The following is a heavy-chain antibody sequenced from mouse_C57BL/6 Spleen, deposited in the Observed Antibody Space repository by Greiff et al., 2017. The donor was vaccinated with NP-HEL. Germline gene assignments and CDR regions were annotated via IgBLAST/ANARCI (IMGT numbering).Heavy chain of an antibody. V-gene: IGHV1-80*01. CDR1: GYAFSSYW. D-gene: IGHD2-1*01. CDR3: ARSDVYYGNYFDY. CDR2: IYPGDGDT. J-gene: IGHJ2*01. Sequence: QVQLQQSGAELVKPGASVKISCKASGYAFSSYWMNWVKQRPGKGLEWIGQIYPGDGDTNYNGKFKGKATLTADKSSSTAYMQLSSLTSEDSAVYFCARSDVYYGNYFDYWGQGTTLTVSS.